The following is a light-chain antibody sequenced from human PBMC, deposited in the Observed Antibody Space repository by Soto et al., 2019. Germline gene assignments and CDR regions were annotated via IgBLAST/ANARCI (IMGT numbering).Light chain of an antibody. CDR1: SSDVGGSKF. J-gene: IGLJ1*01. V-gene: IGLV2-14*03. Sequence: QSALTQPASVSGSRGQSITISCTGTSSDVGGSKFVSWYQQLPGKAPKLIISDVSDRPSGVSHRFSGSKSGNTASLTISGLQAEDEADYYCSSYTSANSNVFGTGTKLTV. CDR2: DVS. CDR3: SSYTSANSNV.